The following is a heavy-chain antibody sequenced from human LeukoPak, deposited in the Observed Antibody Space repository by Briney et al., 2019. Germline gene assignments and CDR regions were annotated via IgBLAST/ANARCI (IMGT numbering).Heavy chain of an antibody. Sequence: SVKVSCKASGGTFSHYGINWVRQANAQGLEWMGWIMPTFGAADNARSFQGRVTMTADESSNTLYMELSGLTSEDTDMDFCARASSSAHYTEAFDIWGQGTMLTVSS. D-gene: IGHD3-3*01. J-gene: IGHJ3*02. CDR2: IMPTFGAA. CDR1: GGTFSHYG. V-gene: IGHV1-69*01. CDR3: ARASSSAHYTEAFDI.